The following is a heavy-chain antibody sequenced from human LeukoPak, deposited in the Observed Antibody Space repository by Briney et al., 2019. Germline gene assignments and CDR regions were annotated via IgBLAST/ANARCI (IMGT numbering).Heavy chain of an antibody. D-gene: IGHD3-10*01. J-gene: IGHJ6*02. CDR2: IRSKAYGGTT. V-gene: IGHV3-49*04. CDR3: TRDLTVLWFWENYYYGMDV. Sequence: GGSLRLSCTDSGFTFGDYAMSWVRQAPGKGLEWVGFIRSKAYGGTTEYAASVKGRFTISRDDSKSIAYLQMNSLKTEDTAVYYCTRDLTVLWFWENYYYGMDVWGQGTTVTVSS. CDR1: GFTFGDYA.